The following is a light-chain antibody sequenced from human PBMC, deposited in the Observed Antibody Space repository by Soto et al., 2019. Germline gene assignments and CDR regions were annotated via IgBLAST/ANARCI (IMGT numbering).Light chain of an antibody. CDR3: SSYTNNTPRLV. CDR1: SSDVGGYNY. J-gene: IGLJ2*01. CDR2: DVN. V-gene: IGLV2-14*03. Sequence: QSALTQPASVSGSPGQSITISCTGTSSDVGGYNYVSWYQHHPDKAPKLMIYDVNNRPSGVSNRFSGSKSGNTASLTISGLQAADEAAYYCSSYTNNTPRLVFGRGTKLTVL.